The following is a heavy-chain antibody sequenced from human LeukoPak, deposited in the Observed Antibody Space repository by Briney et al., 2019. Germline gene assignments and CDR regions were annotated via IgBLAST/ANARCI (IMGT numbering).Heavy chain of an antibody. CDR2: IYSGGST. J-gene: IGHJ6*02. CDR1: GFVVGGNY. D-gene: IGHD2-21*02. Sequence: GGSLRLSCAASGFVVGGNYMSWVRQAPGKGLEWVSVIYSGGSTYYADSVKGRFSSSRDSSTSTLFLQMDSLRVEDTAMYYCARPTDGDSTRYGMDVWGQGTTVIVSS. CDR3: ARPTDGDSTRYGMDV. V-gene: IGHV3-53*01.